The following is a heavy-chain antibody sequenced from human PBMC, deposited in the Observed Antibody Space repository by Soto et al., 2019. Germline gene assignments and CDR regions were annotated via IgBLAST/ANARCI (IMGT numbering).Heavy chain of an antibody. CDR2: IIPIFGTA. CDR3: ARDPLEYYDSSGYYDYYGMDV. CDR1: GGTFSSYA. J-gene: IGHJ6*02. V-gene: IGHV1-69*06. D-gene: IGHD3-22*01. Sequence: SVKVSCKASGGTFSSYAISWVRQAPGQGLEWMGGIIPIFGTANYAQKFQGRVTITADKSTSTAYMELSSLRSEDTAVYYCARDPLEYYDSSGYYDYYGMDVWGQGTTVTVSS.